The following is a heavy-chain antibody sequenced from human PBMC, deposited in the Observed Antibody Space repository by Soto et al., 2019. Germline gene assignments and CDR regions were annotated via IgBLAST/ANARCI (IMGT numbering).Heavy chain of an antibody. CDR1: GGSINHYY. Sequence: PSETPSLTCTVSGGSINHYYWTWIRQPPGKGLEWIGYIHHSGSTSYNPSLKSRVTMSVDTSKNQFSLKVSSVTAADTALYYCARQGFGQLHGLVDVWGPGTTVTVSS. V-gene: IGHV4-59*08. J-gene: IGHJ6*02. CDR3: ARQGFGQLHGLVDV. D-gene: IGHD3-10*01. CDR2: IHHSGST.